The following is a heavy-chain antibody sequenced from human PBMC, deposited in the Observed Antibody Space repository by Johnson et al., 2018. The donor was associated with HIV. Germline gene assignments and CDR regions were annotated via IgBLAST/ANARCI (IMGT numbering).Heavy chain of an antibody. CDR1: GFTFSSYA. J-gene: IGHJ3*01. CDR2: ISYDGSNK. Sequence: VQVVESGGGVVQPGRSLRLSCAASGFTFSSYAMHWVRQAPGKGLEWVAVISYDGSNKYYADSVKGRFTISRDNAKNTLYLQMNSLRAEDTAVYYCTSRPFWGQGTMVTVSS. CDR3: TSRPF. V-gene: IGHV3-30*04.